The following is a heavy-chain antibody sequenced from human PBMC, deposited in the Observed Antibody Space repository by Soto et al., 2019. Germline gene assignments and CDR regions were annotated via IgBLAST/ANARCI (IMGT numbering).Heavy chain of an antibody. V-gene: IGHV1-18*01. Sequence: QVQLVQSGAEVKTPGASVKVSCRASGSSFRTHGISWARQAPGQGLEWMGWISTYADKTNFPQKFQGRITTTTDTSTSPAYMELRGLRADDTAGYFCARDLGYCHSSGGFSNWFDPWGQGTLVTVSS. D-gene: IGHD3-22*01. CDR1: GSSFRTHG. CDR2: ISTYADKT. J-gene: IGHJ5*02. CDR3: ARDLGYCHSSGGFSNWFDP.